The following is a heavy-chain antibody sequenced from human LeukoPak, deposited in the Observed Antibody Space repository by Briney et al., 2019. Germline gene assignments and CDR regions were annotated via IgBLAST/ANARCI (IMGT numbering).Heavy chain of an antibody. V-gene: IGHV3-21*01. J-gene: IGHJ5*02. CDR1: GFTFSSYS. CDR2: ISSSSSYT. D-gene: IGHD6-19*01. CDR3: ARGPSYSSGWYGGRNWFDP. Sequence: GGSLRLSCAASGFTFSSYSMNWVRQAPGKGLEWVSSISSSSSYTYYADSVKGRFTISRDNAKNSLYLQMNSLRAEDTAVYYCARGPSYSSGWYGGRNWFDPWGQGTLVTVSS.